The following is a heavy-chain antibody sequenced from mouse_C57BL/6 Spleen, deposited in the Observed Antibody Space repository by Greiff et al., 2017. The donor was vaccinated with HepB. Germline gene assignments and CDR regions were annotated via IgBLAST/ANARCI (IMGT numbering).Heavy chain of an antibody. CDR1: GYTFTDYE. CDR2: IDPETGGT. Sequence: QVQLKESGAELVRPGASVTLSRKASGYTFTDYEMHWVKQTPVHGLEWIGAIDPETGGTAYNQKFKGKAILTADKSSSTAYMELRSLTSEDSAVYYCTGFDYWGQGTTLTVSS. V-gene: IGHV1-15*01. J-gene: IGHJ2*01. CDR3: TGFDY.